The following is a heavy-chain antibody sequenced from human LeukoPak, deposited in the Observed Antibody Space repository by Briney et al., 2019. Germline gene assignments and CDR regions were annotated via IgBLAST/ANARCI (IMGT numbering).Heavy chain of an antibody. CDR3: AREILRFDI. J-gene: IGHJ3*02. CDR1: GYNFNSQG. CDR2: INTDSGNP. Sequence: ASVKVSCKASGYNFNSQGMNWVRQAPGQGLEWMGWINTDSGNPTYAQGFTGRSVFSLDSSVSTAYLQISNLMPEDTAKYYCAREILRFDIWGQGTMVIVSS. V-gene: IGHV7-4-1*02.